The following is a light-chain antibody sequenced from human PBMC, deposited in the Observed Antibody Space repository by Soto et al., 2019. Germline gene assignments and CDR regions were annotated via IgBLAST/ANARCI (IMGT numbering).Light chain of an antibody. CDR3: PQYGSSPPYT. V-gene: IGKV3-20*01. Sequence: EIVFTQSPGTLSLSPGERATLSCRASHSVSSRYLAWYQQNPGQAPRLLIYGASSRATGIPDRFSGSGSGTDFTLTISRLEPEDFAVYYCPQYGSSPPYTFGQGNKLEIK. J-gene: IGKJ2*01. CDR2: GAS. CDR1: HSVSSRY.